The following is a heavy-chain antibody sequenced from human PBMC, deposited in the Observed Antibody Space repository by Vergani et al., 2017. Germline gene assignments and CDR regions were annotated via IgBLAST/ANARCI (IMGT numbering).Heavy chain of an antibody. J-gene: IGHJ4*02. Sequence: QVQLVESGGGVVQPGRSLRLACAAAGGTFSSYSMHRGRQAPGKGLAWVAVISDDGSNKYYADSVKGRFTISRDNSKNTLYLQMNSLRAEDTAVYYCARDNPYYFDYWGQGTLVTVSS. CDR1: GGTFSSYS. V-gene: IGHV3-30-3*01. CDR3: ARDNPYYFDY. D-gene: IGHD1-14*01. CDR2: ISDDGSNK.